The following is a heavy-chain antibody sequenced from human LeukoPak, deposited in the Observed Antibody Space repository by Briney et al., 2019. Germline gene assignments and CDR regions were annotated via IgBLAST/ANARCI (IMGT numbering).Heavy chain of an antibody. J-gene: IGHJ3*02. CDR1: GFILSSYW. CDR2: INSDGSGI. Sequence: GGSLRLSCAVSGFILSSYWIHWVRQLPGKGLVWVSRINSDGSGISYAGSVKGRFTISRDNAKNTLYLQMNSLRAEDTGVYYCARGNAHAFDIWGQGTMVTVSS. V-gene: IGHV3-74*01. CDR3: ARGNAHAFDI.